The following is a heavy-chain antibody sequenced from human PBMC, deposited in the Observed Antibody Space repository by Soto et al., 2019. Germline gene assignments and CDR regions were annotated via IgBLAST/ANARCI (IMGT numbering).Heavy chain of an antibody. CDR2: ISSSGGST. J-gene: IGHJ5*02. D-gene: IGHD2-21*02. CDR1: GFTFSTYA. CDR3: AKFYGGNSAHTYTIDP. V-gene: IGHV3-23*01. Sequence: EVQLLESGGGLVQPGGSLRLSCAGSGFTFSTYAMSWVRQAPGKGLEWVSTISSSGGSTHYADSVKGRFTISRDNSKNTQYLQMNSLRAEDTAVYYCAKFYGGNSAHTYTIDPWGQGTLVTVSS.